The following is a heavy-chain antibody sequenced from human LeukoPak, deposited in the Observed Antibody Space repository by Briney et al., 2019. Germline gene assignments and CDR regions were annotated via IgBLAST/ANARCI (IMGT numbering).Heavy chain of an antibody. Sequence: PGGSLRLSCAASGFTFSNYGMHWVRQAPGKGLEWVAIVSLDGSKTYYADSVKGRFTVSRDNSKNTLYLQMNSLRSEDTAVYYCAKGLLHDPSWFDPWGQGTLVTVSS. J-gene: IGHJ5*02. CDR2: VSLDGSKT. CDR1: GFTFSNYG. V-gene: IGHV3-30*18. D-gene: IGHD3-3*01. CDR3: AKGLLHDPSWFDP.